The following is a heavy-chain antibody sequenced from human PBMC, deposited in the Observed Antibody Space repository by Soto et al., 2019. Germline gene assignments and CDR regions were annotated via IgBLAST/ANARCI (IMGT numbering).Heavy chain of an antibody. CDR1: GYSFTSYW. D-gene: IGHD6-13*01. J-gene: IGHJ3*01. Sequence: PGESRKISCKGSGYSFTSYWIGWVRQMPGKGLEWMGIIYPGDSDTRYTPSFQGQVTISADKSISTPYLQGSSRKASDTAMYYFARGIWEQLERAFDLWGQGTMVPV. V-gene: IGHV5-51*01. CDR2: IYPGDSDT. CDR3: ARGIWEQLERAFDL.